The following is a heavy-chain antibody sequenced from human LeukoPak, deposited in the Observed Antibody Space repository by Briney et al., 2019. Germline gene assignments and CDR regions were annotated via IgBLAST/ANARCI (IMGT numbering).Heavy chain of an antibody. D-gene: IGHD3-22*01. CDR1: GYTFTGYY. CDR3: ARVLDDSGGYYFILGAFDI. CDR2: INPNSGGT. Sequence: ASVKVSCKASGYTFTGYYMHWVRQAPGQGLEWMGWINPNSGGTNYAQKFQGRVTMTRDTSISTAYMELSRLRSDDTAVYYCARVLDDSGGYYFILGAFDIWGLGAMVTVSS. V-gene: IGHV1-2*02. J-gene: IGHJ3*02.